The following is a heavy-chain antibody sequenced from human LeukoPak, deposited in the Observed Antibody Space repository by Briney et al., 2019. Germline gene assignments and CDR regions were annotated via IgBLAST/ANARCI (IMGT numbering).Heavy chain of an antibody. J-gene: IGHJ4*02. D-gene: IGHD1-26*01. CDR1: GYTLTELS. V-gene: IGHV1-24*01. CDR2: FDPEDGET. Sequence: GASVKDSCKVSGYTLTELSMHWVRQAPGKGLEWMGGFDPEDGETIYAQKFQGRVTMTEDTSTDTAYMELSSLRSEDTAVYYCLGATLGESYYWGQGTLVTVSS. CDR3: LGATLGESYY.